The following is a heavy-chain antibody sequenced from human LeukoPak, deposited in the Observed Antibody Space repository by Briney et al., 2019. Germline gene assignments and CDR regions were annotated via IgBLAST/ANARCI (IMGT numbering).Heavy chain of an antibody. J-gene: IGHJ4*02. CDR3: VRSSKSGRLPFDY. CDR1: GFTVSSNY. D-gene: IGHD1-26*01. V-gene: IGHV3-53*01. CDR2: IYSGGST. Sequence: GGSLRLSCAASGFTVSSNYMSWVRQAPGKGLEWVSVIYSGGSTYYADSLNGRFTISRDDSKNTLYLQMSSLRAEDTAIYYCVRSSKSGRLPFDYWGQGTLVTVSS.